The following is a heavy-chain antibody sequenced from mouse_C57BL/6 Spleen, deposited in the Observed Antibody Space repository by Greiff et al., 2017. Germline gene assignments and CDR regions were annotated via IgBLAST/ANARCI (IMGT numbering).Heavy chain of an antibody. D-gene: IGHD4-1*01. CDR3: ARNWKYYAMDY. Sequence: EVQLQQSGPELVKPGASVKISCKASGYSFTVYNMNWVKQSNGKSLEWIGVINPNYGTSSYNQKFNGKATLTVDHSSRTAYMQLNSLTSEDSAVYYCARNWKYYAMDYWRQGTSVTVSS. CDR1: GYSFTVYN. V-gene: IGHV1-39*01. J-gene: IGHJ4*01. CDR2: INPNYGTS.